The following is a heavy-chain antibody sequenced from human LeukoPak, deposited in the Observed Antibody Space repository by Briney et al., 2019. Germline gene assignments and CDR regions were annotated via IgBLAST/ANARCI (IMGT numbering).Heavy chain of an antibody. CDR3: AREGEGSAWSSLDY. CDR2: ISIDGTRQ. Sequence: GGSLRLSCAASGFTFSSYSMNWVRQAPGKGLEWVAVISIDGTRQHYADSVEGRFTISRDSKNTLFVEMNSLRPEDTAVYYCAREGEGSAWSSLDYWGQGTLVTVSS. D-gene: IGHD6-19*01. J-gene: IGHJ4*02. V-gene: IGHV3-30*03. CDR1: GFTFSSYS.